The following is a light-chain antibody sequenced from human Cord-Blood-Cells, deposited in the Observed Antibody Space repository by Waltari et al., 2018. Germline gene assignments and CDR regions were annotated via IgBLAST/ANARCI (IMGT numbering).Light chain of an antibody. CDR2: EFR. Sequence: QSALTQPPSASGPPGQAVTIPCTGSSSDVGGYTSVSWYQQHPGKAPKLLSYEFRKRPSGVPYRFSGSKSGNTASLTVSGLQAEDEADYYCSSYAGSNNWVFGGGTKLTVL. V-gene: IGLV2-8*01. J-gene: IGLJ3*02. CDR1: SSDVGGYTS. CDR3: SSYAGSNNWV.